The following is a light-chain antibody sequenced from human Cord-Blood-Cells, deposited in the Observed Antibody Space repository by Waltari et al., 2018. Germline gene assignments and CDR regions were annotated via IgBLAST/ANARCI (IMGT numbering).Light chain of an antibody. CDR3: QQYYNQPLT. Sequence: DIQMTQSPSYLYASVGDRATITCRASQSISSYFNWYQQKPGKAPKLLIYAASSLQSGFPARFSGSGSGTEFTLTISSLQPEDFATYYCQQYYNQPLTFGPGTKVDIK. CDR1: QSISSY. V-gene: IGKV1-39*01. CDR2: AAS. J-gene: IGKJ3*01.